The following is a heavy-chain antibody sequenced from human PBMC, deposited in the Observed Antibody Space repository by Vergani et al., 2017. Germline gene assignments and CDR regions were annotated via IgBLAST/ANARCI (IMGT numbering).Heavy chain of an antibody. CDR1: GGTFSSYA. D-gene: IGHD3-9*01. CDR3: ARDHGYYDISTGSTQDY. V-gene: IGHV1-69*13. Sequence: QVQLVQSGAEVKKPGSSVKVSCKASGGTFSSYAISWVRQAPGQGLEWMGRIIPIFDTANYAQKFQGRVTITADESTSTAYMELSSLRSEDTAVYYCARDHGYYDISTGSTQDYWGQGTLVTVSS. J-gene: IGHJ4*02. CDR2: IIPIFDTA.